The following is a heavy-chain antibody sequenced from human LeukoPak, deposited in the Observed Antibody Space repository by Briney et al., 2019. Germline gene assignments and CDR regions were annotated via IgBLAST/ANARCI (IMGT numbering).Heavy chain of an antibody. Sequence: GASVKVSCKASGYTFTSYDINWVRQATGQGLEWMGWMNPNSGNTGYAQKFQGRVTMTRNTSISTAYMELSSLRSEDTAVYYCARGRIAAADGVGSYWGQGTQVTVSS. CDR2: MNPNSGNT. J-gene: IGHJ4*02. V-gene: IGHV1-8*01. D-gene: IGHD6-13*01. CDR3: ARGRIAAADGVGSY. CDR1: GYTFTSYD.